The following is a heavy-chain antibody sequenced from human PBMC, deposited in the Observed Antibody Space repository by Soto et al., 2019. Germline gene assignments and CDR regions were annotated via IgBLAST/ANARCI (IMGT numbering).Heavy chain of an antibody. CDR3: AKDRATVTKDYYYGMDV. J-gene: IGHJ6*02. V-gene: IGHV3-30*18. Sequence: GGSLRLSCAASGFTFSSYGMHWVRQAPGKGLEWVAVISYDGSNKYYADSVKGRFTISRDNSKNTLYLQMNSLRAEDTAVYYCAKDRATVTKDYYYGMDVWGQGTTVTVS. CDR2: ISYDGSNK. D-gene: IGHD4-17*01. CDR1: GFTFSSYG.